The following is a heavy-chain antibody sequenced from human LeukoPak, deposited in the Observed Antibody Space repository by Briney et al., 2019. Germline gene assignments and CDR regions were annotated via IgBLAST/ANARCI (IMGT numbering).Heavy chain of an antibody. J-gene: IGHJ4*02. CDR2: INPNSGGT. D-gene: IGHD6-19*01. CDR3: ARSSGWKYNIDY. CDR1: GYTFNGYY. Sequence: ASVKVSCKASGYTFNGYYKHWVRQAPGQGLEWMGWINPNSGGTNYAQRFQGRVTMTRDTSISTAYMELSRLRSDDTAMYYCARSSGWKYNIDYWGQGTLVTVSS. V-gene: IGHV1-2*02.